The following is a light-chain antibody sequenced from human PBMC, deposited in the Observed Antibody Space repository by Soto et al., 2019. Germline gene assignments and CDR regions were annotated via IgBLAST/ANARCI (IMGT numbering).Light chain of an antibody. CDR1: QSISSY. V-gene: IGKV1-39*01. CDR3: QQSYNTPWT. Sequence: DIQMTQSPSSLSASVGGRVTITCRASQSISSYLHWYQQKPGKAPKLLIYAASSLQSGVPSRFSGSGSGTDFTLTISSLQPEDFATYYCQQSYNTPWTFGQGTKVEIK. CDR2: AAS. J-gene: IGKJ1*01.